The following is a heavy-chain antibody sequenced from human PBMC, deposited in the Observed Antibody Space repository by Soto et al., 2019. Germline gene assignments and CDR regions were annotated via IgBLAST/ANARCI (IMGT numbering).Heavy chain of an antibody. J-gene: IGHJ3*02. CDR1: GFTFTSSA. CDR3: AAEIPRQSHDYGDYRESAFDI. D-gene: IGHD4-17*01. V-gene: IGHV1-58*02. Sequence: QMQLVQSGPEVKKPGTSVKVSCKASGFTFTSSAMQWVRQARGQRLEWIGWIVVGSGNTNYAQKFQERVTLTRDMSTSTAYMELSSLRSEDTAVYYCAAEIPRQSHDYGDYRESAFDIWGQGTMVTVSS. CDR2: IVVGSGNT.